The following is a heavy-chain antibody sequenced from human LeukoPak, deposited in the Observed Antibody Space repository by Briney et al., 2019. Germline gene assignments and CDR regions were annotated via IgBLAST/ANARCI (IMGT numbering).Heavy chain of an antibody. V-gene: IGHV4-59*08. CDR3: GASGWGGPRAFDI. Sequence: SETLSLTCTVSGGSISSYYWSWIRQPPGKGLEWIGYIYYSGSTNYNPSLKSRVTISVDTSKNQFSLKLSSVTAADTAVYYCGASGWGGPRAFDIWGQGTMVTVSS. CDR2: IYYSGST. J-gene: IGHJ3*02. D-gene: IGHD6-19*01. CDR1: GGSISSYY.